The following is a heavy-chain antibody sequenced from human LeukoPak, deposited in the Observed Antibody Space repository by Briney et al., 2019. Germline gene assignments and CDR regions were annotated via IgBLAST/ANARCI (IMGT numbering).Heavy chain of an antibody. Sequence: SETLSVTCTGSCSYISSFHWSLIRPPPRERLEWIGYIYYSGNTNYNTSLKRRVTISVDTSKNQFALKLSSVTAADTAVYYCARLRYSCGKDYWGQGTLVTVSS. V-gene: IGHV4-59*01. J-gene: IGHJ4*02. CDR2: IYYSGNT. CDR1: CSYISSFH. CDR3: ARLRYSCGKDY. D-gene: IGHD6-19*01.